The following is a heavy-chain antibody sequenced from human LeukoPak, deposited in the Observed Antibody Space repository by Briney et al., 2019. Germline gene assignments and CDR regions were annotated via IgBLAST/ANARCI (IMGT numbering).Heavy chain of an antibody. V-gene: IGHV1-69*13. J-gene: IGHJ6*03. D-gene: IGHD5-24*01. CDR2: IIPIFGTA. Sequence: AASVKVSCKASGGTFSSYAISWVRQAPGQGLEWMGGIIPIFGTANYAQKFQARVTITADESTNTAYMELSYLRSEDTAVYYCARDGGGGYNQRDYYFYYMDVWGKGTTVTISS. CDR1: GGTFSSYA. CDR3: ARDGGGGYNQRDYYFYYMDV.